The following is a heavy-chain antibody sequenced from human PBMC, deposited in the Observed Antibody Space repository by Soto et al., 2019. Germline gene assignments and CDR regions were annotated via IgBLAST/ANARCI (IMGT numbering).Heavy chain of an antibody. CDR1: GFTFSSYG. J-gene: IGHJ1*01. Sequence: SLRLSCAASGFTFSSYGMHWVRQAPGKGLEWVAVISYDGSNKYYADSVKGRFTISRDNSKNTLYLQMNSLRAEDTAVYYCAKARVDDSSGYYSKDFQHWGQGTLVTVSS. V-gene: IGHV3-30*18. D-gene: IGHD3-22*01. CDR2: ISYDGSNK. CDR3: AKARVDDSSGYYSKDFQH.